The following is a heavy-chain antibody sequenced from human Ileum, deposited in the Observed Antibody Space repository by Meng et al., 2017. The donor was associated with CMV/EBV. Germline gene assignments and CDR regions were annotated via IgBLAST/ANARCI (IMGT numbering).Heavy chain of an antibody. D-gene: IGHD5-24*01. V-gene: IGHV4-34*02. CDR2: VNNRGRT. CDR1: GEPLNGFF. J-gene: IGHJ1*01. CDR3: ASGRLQFTPSALQH. Sequence: QGQLQPLGAGLLKPSETLSLTCAVSGEPLNGFFCSWIRQPPGRGLEWIGEVNNRGRTNYNPSLKSRLTISIDTSKRQLSLMVTSVTAADSAIYYCASGRLQFTPSALQHWGPGTLVTVSS.